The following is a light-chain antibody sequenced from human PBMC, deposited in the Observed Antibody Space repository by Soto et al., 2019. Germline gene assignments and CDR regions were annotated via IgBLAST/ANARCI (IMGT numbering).Light chain of an antibody. CDR3: QQYNNWPPYT. Sequence: EIVMTQSPATLSVSPGERATLSCRASQSVSSNLAWYQQKPGQAPRLLIYGASTRATGIPARFSGSGSGTEFTLTISSLQSEDFADYYCQQYNNWPPYTLGQRTKLEIK. CDR2: GAS. J-gene: IGKJ2*01. CDR1: QSVSSN. V-gene: IGKV3-15*01.